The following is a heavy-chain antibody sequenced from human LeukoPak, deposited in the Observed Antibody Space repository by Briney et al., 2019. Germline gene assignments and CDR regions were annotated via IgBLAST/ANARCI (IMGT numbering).Heavy chain of an antibody. CDR3: ARGGYSGYDSTPFDY. CDR1: GFTFRNYG. V-gene: IGHV3-30*19. D-gene: IGHD5-12*01. J-gene: IGHJ4*02. Sequence: GGSLRLSCAASGFTFRNYGMHWVRQAPGKGLEWVAVISYDGSNKYYADSVKGRFTISRDNSKNTLYLQMNSLRAEDTAVYYCARGGYSGYDSTPFDYWGQGTLVTVSS. CDR2: ISYDGSNK.